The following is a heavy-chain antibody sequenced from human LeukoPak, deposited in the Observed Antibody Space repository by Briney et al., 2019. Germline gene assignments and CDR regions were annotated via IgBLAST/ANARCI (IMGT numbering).Heavy chain of an antibody. J-gene: IGHJ4*02. D-gene: IGHD3-9*01. CDR3: ARDGVLTGSGY. CDR2: ISGSGGST. CDR1: GFTFSSYA. V-gene: IGHV3-23*01. Sequence: GGSLRLSCAASGFTFSSYAMSWVRQAPGKGLEWVSAISGSGGSTYYADSVKGRFTISRDNAKNSLYLQMNSLRAEDTAVYYCARDGVLTGSGYWGQGTLVTVSS.